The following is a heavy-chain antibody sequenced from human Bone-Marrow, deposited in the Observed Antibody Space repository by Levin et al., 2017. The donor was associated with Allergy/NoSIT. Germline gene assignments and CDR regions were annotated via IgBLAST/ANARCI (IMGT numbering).Heavy chain of an antibody. J-gene: IGHJ5*02. CDR2: LSGSGEIT. CDR1: GFTFSRYA. D-gene: IGHD3-16*01. Sequence: GGSLRLSCAASGFTFSRYAMTWVRQAPGKGLEWVSSLSGSGEITRYADSVKGRFIISRDNSKNTLYLQMNGLRGEDTAVYYCAHGEYSYAAWGQGALVTVSS. CDR3: AHGEYSYAA. V-gene: IGHV3-23*01.